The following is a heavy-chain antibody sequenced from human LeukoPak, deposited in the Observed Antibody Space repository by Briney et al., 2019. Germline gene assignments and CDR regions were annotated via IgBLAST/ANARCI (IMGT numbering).Heavy chain of an antibody. Sequence: ASVKVSCKASGGTFSSYAISWVRQAPGQGLEWMGWISAYNGNTNYAQKLQGRVTMTTDTSTSTAYMELRSLRSDDTAVYYCARDQNPYYYDSSGYYCFDYWGQGTLVTVSS. V-gene: IGHV1-18*01. CDR3: ARDQNPYYYDSSGYYCFDY. CDR2: ISAYNGNT. CDR1: GGTFSSYA. J-gene: IGHJ4*02. D-gene: IGHD3-22*01.